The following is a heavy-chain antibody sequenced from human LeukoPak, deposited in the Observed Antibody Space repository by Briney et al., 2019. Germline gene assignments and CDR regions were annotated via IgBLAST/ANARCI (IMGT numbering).Heavy chain of an antibody. CDR3: ARDRPPGLTAS. Sequence: PSETLSLTCTVSGSSINNNFWTWIRQPPGKGLEWIGDIHYSGNTKYNPSLRSRVTISVDTSKNQFSLKLNSVTAADTAVYYCARDRPPGLTASWGQGILVTVSS. CDR1: GSSINNNF. CDR2: IHYSGNT. J-gene: IGHJ4*02. V-gene: IGHV4-59*01. D-gene: IGHD1-14*01.